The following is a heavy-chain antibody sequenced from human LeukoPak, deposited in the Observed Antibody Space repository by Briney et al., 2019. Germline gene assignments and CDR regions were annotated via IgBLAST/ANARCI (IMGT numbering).Heavy chain of an antibody. V-gene: IGHV3-23*01. CDR2: ISGSGDST. J-gene: IGHJ4*02. D-gene: IGHD6-13*01. CDR3: AKTRPLDSSSWSHGDY. CDR1: GFTFTSYA. Sequence: GGSLRLSWAALGFTFTSYALSWVRQPPGKGLEWVSAISGSGDSTYYGDSVKGRFTISRDNSKNTLYLQMNSLRAEDTAVYYCAKTRPLDSSSWSHGDYWGQGTLVTVSS.